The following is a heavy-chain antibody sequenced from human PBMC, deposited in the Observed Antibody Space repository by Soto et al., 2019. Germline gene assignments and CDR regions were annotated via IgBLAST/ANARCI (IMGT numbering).Heavy chain of an antibody. CDR3: ARGRDFDY. Sequence: GASVKVSCKASGGTFSSYTISWVRQAPGQGLEWMGWISVYNDDTKYAQNFQGRVTMTTDTSTSTVYMELRSLRSDDTAVYYCARGRDFDYWGQGTLVTVS. V-gene: IGHV1-18*01. CDR1: GGTFSSYT. J-gene: IGHJ4*02. CDR2: ISVYNDDT.